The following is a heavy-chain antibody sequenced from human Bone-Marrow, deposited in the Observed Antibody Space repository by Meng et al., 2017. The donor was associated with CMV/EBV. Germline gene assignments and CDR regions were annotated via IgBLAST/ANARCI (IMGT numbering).Heavy chain of an antibody. Sequence: GGSLRLSCAASGFTFSSYAMHWVRQAPGKGLEWVAVISYDGSNKYYADSVKGRFTISRDNSKNTLYLQMNSLRAEDTAVYYCARVGGYSSSWGQGTTVTVSS. CDR1: GFTFSSYA. D-gene: IGHD6-13*01. CDR3: ARVGGYSSS. CDR2: ISYDGSNK. V-gene: IGHV3-30*04. J-gene: IGHJ6*02.